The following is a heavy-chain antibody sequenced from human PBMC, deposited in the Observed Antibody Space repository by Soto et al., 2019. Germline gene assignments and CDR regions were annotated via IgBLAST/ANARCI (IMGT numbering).Heavy chain of an antibody. Sequence: PGGSLRLSCAASGFTFSRSAMHWVRQAPGKGLEWVAVISFDGSNEYYADSVKGRFTISRDNSKSTLYLQMNSLRAEDTAVYYCARLLIVGATIGYFHYWGQGTLVTVSS. D-gene: IGHD1-26*01. CDR2: ISFDGSNE. V-gene: IGHV3-30-3*01. J-gene: IGHJ4*02. CDR1: GFTFSRSA. CDR3: ARLLIVGATIGYFHY.